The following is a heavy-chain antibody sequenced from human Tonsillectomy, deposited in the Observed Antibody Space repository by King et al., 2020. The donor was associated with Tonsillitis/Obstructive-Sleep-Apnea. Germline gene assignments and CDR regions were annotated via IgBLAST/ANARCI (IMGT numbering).Heavy chain of an antibody. D-gene: IGHD6-13*01. CDR1: GFTXSGNY. Sequence: VQLVESGGNXVQPGGSXXLSXXASGFTXSGNYXSWVXXAPXXGXXXXXXXXXXXXXXXXXXVXXQFTISRHXXXNTXFLQMXXLRTDDTAVYYCASTMISSWYDGYYFDYWGRGTRVTVSS. J-gene: IGHJ4*02. CDR3: ASTMISSWYDGYYFDY. CDR2: XXXXXXX. V-gene: IGHV3-53*04.